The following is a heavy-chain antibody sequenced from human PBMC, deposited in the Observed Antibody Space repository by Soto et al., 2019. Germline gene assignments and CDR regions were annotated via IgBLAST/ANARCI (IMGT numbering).Heavy chain of an antibody. CDR1: GFTFDDYA. CDR3: VKDESINWYSGHFRH. CDR2: INWNSGSI. D-gene: IGHD6-13*01. Sequence: GGSLRLSCAASGFTFDDYAMHWVRQVPGKGLEWVSGINWNSGSIGYGDSVKGRFAISRDNAKNPLHLQMNSLSAEDTAFYYCVKDESINWYSGHFRHWGQGTLVTVSS. J-gene: IGHJ1*01. V-gene: IGHV3-9*01.